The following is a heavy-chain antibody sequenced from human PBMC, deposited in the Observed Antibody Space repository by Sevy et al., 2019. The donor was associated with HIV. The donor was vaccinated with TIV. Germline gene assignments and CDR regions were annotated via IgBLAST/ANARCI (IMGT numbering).Heavy chain of an antibody. Sequence: SETLSLTCSVSGGSMNIYYWSWIRQPPGKRLEWIGFTYYSGTTNYNPSLKSRVTISIDMSKNQFSLKLSSVTAADTAVYYCGRVGFNWNDVDYWGQGILVTVSS. CDR1: GGSMNIYY. CDR3: GRVGFNWNDVDY. V-gene: IGHV4-59*01. D-gene: IGHD1-20*01. J-gene: IGHJ4*02. CDR2: TYYSGTT.